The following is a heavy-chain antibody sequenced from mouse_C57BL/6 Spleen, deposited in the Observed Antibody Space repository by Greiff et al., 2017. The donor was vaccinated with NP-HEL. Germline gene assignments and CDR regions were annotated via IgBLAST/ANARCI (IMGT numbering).Heavy chain of an antibody. CDR2: IDPSDSYT. D-gene: IGHD1-1*01. V-gene: IGHV1-50*01. CDR1: GYTFTSYW. Sequence: VQLQQPGAELVKPGASVKLSCKASGYTFTSYWMQWVKQRPGQGLEWIGEIDPSDSYTNYNQKFKGKATLTVDTSSSTAYMQLSSLTSEDSAVYYCARSPYYYGSSYDDFDYWGQGTTLTVSS. CDR3: ARSPYYYGSSYDDFDY. J-gene: IGHJ2*01.